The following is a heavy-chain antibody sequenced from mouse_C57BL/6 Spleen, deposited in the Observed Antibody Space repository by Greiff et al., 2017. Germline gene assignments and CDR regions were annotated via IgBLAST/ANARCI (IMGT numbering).Heavy chain of an antibody. V-gene: IGHV5-6*01. D-gene: IGHD3-1*01. CDR3: ARPPFGTYFDY. CDR1: GFTFSSYG. Sequence: EVHLVESGGDLVKPGGSLKLSCAASGFTFSSYGMSWVRQTPDKRLEWVATISSGGSYTYYPDSVKGRFTISRDNAKNTLYLQMSSLKSEDTAMYYCARPPFGTYFDYWGQGTTLTVSS. CDR2: ISSGGSYT. J-gene: IGHJ2*01.